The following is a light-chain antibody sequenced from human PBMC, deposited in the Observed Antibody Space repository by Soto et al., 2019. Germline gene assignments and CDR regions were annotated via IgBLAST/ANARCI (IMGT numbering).Light chain of an antibody. CDR3: QQYDSSLFT. Sequence: EIVLTQSPGTLSLSPGERATLSCRASQSVSSSYLAWYQHKPGQAPRLLIYGASSRATDIPDRFSGSGSGTDFTLTISRLEPEDFAVYYCQQYDSSLFTFGPGTKVDIK. CDR1: QSVSSSY. CDR2: GAS. J-gene: IGKJ3*01. V-gene: IGKV3-20*01.